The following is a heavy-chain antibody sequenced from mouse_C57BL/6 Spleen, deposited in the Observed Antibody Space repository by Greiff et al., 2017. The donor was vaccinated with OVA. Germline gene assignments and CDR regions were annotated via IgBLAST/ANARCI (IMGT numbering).Heavy chain of an antibody. CDR3: ARHSPSYGLDY. CDR1: GFTFSSYT. D-gene: IGHD2-10*01. J-gene: IGHJ2*01. CDR2: ISGGGGNT. Sequence: EVMLVESGGGLVKPGGSLKLSCAASGFTFSSYTMSWVRQTPEKRLEWVATISGGGGNTYYPDSVKGRFTISRDNAKNTLYLQMSSLRSEDTALYYCARHSPSYGLDYWGQGTTLTVSS. V-gene: IGHV5-9*01.